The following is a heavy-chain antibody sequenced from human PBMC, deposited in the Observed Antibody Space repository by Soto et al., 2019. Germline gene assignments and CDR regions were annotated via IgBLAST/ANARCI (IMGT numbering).Heavy chain of an antibody. CDR3: ARNYANFDY. Sequence: TLSLTCTVSGGPISSYYWSWIRQPPGKGLEWIGYIYYSGSTNYNPSLKSRVTISVDTSKNQFSLKLSSVTAADTAVYYCARNYANFDYWGQGTLVTVSS. CDR2: IYYSGST. CDR1: GGPISSYY. J-gene: IGHJ4*02. V-gene: IGHV4-59*01. D-gene: IGHD2-8*01.